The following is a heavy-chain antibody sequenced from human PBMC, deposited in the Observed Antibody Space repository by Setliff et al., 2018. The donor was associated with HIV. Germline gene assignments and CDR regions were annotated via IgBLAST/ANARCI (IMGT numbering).Heavy chain of an antibody. D-gene: IGHD4-17*01. Sequence: PGGSLRLSCAASGFTFSSYGMHWVRQAPGKGLEWVALIWYDGSNKNYADSVKGRFTISRDNSKNTLYLQMNSLRAEDTAVYYCAREIRAGDYPPYNYDFCMDVWGKGTTVTVSS. V-gene: IGHV3-33*01. CDR2: IWYDGSNK. J-gene: IGHJ6*03. CDR1: GFTFSSYG. CDR3: AREIRAGDYPPYNYDFCMDV.